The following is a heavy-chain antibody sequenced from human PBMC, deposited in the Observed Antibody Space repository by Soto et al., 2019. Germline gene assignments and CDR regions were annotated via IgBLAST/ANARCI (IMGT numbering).Heavy chain of an antibody. J-gene: IGHJ4*02. V-gene: IGHV1-46*01. CDR3: ARIEKYSYGLRSANFDY. CDR2: VNPSGGST. Sequence: GASVKVSCKASGYIFTAYSMHWVRQAPGQGLEWMGVVNPSGGSTNYAQKFQGRITMTRDTSTSTVYMDLSSLTSEDTAVYYCARIEKYSYGLRSANFDYWGQGTLVTVSS. CDR1: GYIFTAYS. D-gene: IGHD5-18*01.